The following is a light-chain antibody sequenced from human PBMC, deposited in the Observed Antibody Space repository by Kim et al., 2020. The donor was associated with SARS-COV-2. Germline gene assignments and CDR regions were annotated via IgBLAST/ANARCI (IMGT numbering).Light chain of an antibody. J-gene: IGKJ2*01. Sequence: DIQMTQSPSSLSASVGDRVIITCRASHSISNFLNWYQQKPGKAPKLLIYAASSLQSGVPSRFSGSGSGTDFTLSISSLQPEDFATYYCQQSYSMPPAFGQGTKLEI. CDR2: AAS. CDR3: QQSYSMPPA. CDR1: HSISNF. V-gene: IGKV1-39*01.